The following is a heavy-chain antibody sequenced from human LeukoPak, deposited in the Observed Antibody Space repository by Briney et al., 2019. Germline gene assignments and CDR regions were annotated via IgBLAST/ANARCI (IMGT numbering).Heavy chain of an antibody. D-gene: IGHD2-2*01. CDR1: GFTFSSYS. Sequence: GGSLRLSCAASGFTFSSYSMNWVRQAPGKGLEWVSGISGSGSSTYYADSVKGRFTISRDNSKSTLYLQMNSLRAEDTAVYYCAKDRHAPGRYCSSTICFPFDPWGQGTLVTVSS. V-gene: IGHV3-23*01. CDR3: AKDRHAPGRYCSSTICFPFDP. J-gene: IGHJ5*02. CDR2: ISGSGSST.